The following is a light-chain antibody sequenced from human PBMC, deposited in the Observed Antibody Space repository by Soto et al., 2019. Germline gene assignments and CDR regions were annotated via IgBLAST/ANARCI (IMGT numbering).Light chain of an antibody. CDR2: GAS. CDR3: QQYGGSPIT. Sequence: EIVLTQSPGTLSLSPGERATLSCRASQSTSSRYLAWYQQKPGQAPRLLIYGASSRATGIPDRFSGSGSGTDFTLTISRLEPEDFAVYYCQQYGGSPITFGQGTRLEIK. CDR1: QSTSSRY. J-gene: IGKJ5*01. V-gene: IGKV3-20*01.